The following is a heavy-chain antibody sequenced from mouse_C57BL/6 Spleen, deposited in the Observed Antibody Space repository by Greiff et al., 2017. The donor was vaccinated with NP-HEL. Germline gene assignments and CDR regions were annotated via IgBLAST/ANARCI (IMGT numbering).Heavy chain of an antibody. Sequence: VHVKQSGPVLVKPGASVKMSCKASGYTFTDYYMNWVKQSHGKSLEWIGVINPYNGGTSYNQKFKGKATLTVDKSSSTAYMELNSLTSEDSAVYYCARGQLRLRDAMDYWGQGTSVTVSS. CDR1: GYTFTDYY. CDR2: INPYNGGT. J-gene: IGHJ4*01. D-gene: IGHD3-2*02. V-gene: IGHV1-19*01. CDR3: ARGQLRLRDAMDY.